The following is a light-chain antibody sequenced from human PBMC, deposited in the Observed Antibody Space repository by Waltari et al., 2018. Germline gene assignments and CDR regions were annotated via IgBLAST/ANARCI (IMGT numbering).Light chain of an antibody. Sequence: QSVLTQPPSVSGAPGQRVTISCTGSSSNIGAGYAVPWSQQLPGTAPKLLIYGNSNRPSGVPDRFSGSKSGTSASLAITGLQAEDEADYYCQSYDSSLSGSSVFGTGTKVTVL. CDR3: QSYDSSLSGSSV. V-gene: IGLV1-40*01. CDR1: SSNIGAGYA. J-gene: IGLJ1*01. CDR2: GNS.